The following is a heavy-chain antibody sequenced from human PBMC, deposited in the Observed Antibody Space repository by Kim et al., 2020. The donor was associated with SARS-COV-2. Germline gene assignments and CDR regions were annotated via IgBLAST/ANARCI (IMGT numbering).Heavy chain of an antibody. CDR1: GYNFPSYW. CDR2: IHPGDSDT. D-gene: IGHD1-1*01. Sequence: GESLKISCKGSGYNFPSYWIGWVRQMPGKGLEWMGIIHPGDSDTRYSPSFQGQVTISVDKSISTAYLQWSSLKASDTAMYYCARHTDNWNSDYWGQGTLVTVSS. V-gene: IGHV5-51*01. CDR3: ARHTDNWNSDY. J-gene: IGHJ4*02.